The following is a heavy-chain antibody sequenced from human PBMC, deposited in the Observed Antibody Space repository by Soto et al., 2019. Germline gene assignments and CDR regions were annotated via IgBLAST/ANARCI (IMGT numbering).Heavy chain of an antibody. D-gene: IGHD6-6*01. CDR3: ARDRPSIAARPDRPNHFDY. J-gene: IGHJ4*02. CDR2: ISYDGSNK. Sequence: GGSLRLSCAASGFTFSSYAMHWARQAPGKGLEWVAVISYDGSNKYYADSVKGRFTISRDNSKNTLYLQMNSLRAEDTAVYYCARDRPSIAARPDRPNHFDYWGQGTLVTVSS. CDR1: GFTFSSYA. V-gene: IGHV3-30-3*01.